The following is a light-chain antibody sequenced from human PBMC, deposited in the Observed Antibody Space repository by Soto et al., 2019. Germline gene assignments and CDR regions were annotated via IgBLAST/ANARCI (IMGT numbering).Light chain of an antibody. CDR2: STN. J-gene: IGLJ3*02. CDR3: VLYMGSGRNWV. V-gene: IGLV8-61*01. CDR1: SGSVSTSYY. Sequence: QAVVTQEPSFSVSPGGTVTLTCGLSSGSVSTSYYPSWYQQTPGQAPRTLIYSTNTRSSGVPDRFSGSILGNKAALTITGAQADDESDYYCVLYMGSGRNWVFGGGTQLTVL.